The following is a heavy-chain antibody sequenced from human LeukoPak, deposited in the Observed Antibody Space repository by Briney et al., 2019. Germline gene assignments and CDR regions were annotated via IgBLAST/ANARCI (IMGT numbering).Heavy chain of an antibody. CDR2: ISSSGSTI. CDR3: AKDQQSRDTAMVNGY. Sequence: PGGSLRLSCAASGFTFSDYYMSWIRQAPGKGLEWVSYISSSGSTIYYADSVKGRFTISRDNSKNTLYLQMNSLRAEDTAVYYCAKDQQSRDTAMVNGYWGQGTLVTVSS. V-gene: IGHV3-11*01. D-gene: IGHD5-18*01. CDR1: GFTFSDYY. J-gene: IGHJ4*02.